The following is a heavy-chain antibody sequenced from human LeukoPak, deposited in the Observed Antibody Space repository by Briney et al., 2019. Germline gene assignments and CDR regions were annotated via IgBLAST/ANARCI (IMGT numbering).Heavy chain of an antibody. Sequence: SETLSLTCTVSGGSISSYYWSWIRQPPGKGLEWIGYIYYSGSTNYNPSLKSRVTISVDTSKNQFSLKLSSVTAADTAVYYCARGLVTMVRGVVLMYFDYWGQGTLVTVSS. D-gene: IGHD3-10*01. J-gene: IGHJ4*02. V-gene: IGHV4-59*01. CDR2: IYYSGST. CDR1: GGSISSYY. CDR3: ARGLVTMVRGVVLMYFDY.